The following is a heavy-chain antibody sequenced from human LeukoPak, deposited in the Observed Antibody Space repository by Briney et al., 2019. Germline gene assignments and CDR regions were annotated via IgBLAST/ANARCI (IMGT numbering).Heavy chain of an antibody. CDR2: IYYSGST. CDR3: ARDLIRGSSGGY. Sequence: SETLSLTCTVSGGSISSSSYYWGWIRQPPGKGLEWIGSIYYSGSTYYNPSLKSRVTISVDTSKNQFSLKLSSVTAADTAVYYCARDLIRGSSGGYWGQGTLVTVSS. V-gene: IGHV4-39*07. D-gene: IGHD6-19*01. J-gene: IGHJ4*02. CDR1: GGSISSSSYY.